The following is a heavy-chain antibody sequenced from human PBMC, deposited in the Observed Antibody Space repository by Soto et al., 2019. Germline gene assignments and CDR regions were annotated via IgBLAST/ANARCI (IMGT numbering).Heavy chain of an antibody. J-gene: IGHJ5*02. V-gene: IGHV3-30*18. CDR1: GFTFSSYG. D-gene: IGHD1-26*01. Sequence: QVQLVESGGGVVQPGRSLRLSCAASGFTFSSYGMHCVRQAPGKGLEWVAVISYDGSNKYYADSVKGRFTISRDNSKNTLYLQMNSLRAEDTAVYYCAKGFELCWFDPWGQGTLVTVSS. CDR3: AKGFELCWFDP. CDR2: ISYDGSNK.